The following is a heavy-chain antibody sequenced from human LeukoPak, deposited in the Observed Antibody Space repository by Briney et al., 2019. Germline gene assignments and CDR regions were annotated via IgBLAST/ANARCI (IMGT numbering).Heavy chain of an antibody. CDR1: GFTFSSYA. CDR3: AGGMVAAAGPTGGGFGY. V-gene: IGHV3-23*01. D-gene: IGHD6-13*01. J-gene: IGHJ4*02. CDR2: ISGSGGST. Sequence: GGSLRLSCAASGFTFSSYAMSWVRQAPGKGLEWVSAISGSGGSTYYADSVKGRFTISRDNSKNTLYLQMNSLRAEDTAVYYWAGGMVAAAGPTGGGFGYWGQGTLVTVSS.